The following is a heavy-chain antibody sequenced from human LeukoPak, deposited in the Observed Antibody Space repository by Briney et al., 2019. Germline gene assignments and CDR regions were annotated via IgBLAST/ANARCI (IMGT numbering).Heavy chain of an antibody. CDR1: GYTFTSYG. J-gene: IGHJ4*02. D-gene: IGHD2-2*01. Sequence: ASVKVSCKASGYTFTSYGISWVRQAPGQGLEWMGWISAYNGNTNYAQKLQGRVTMTTDTSTSTAYMELRSLRSDDTAVYYCARDGYFVVPAAMGGYWGQGTLVTVSS. V-gene: IGHV1-18*01. CDR2: ISAYNGNT. CDR3: ARDGYFVVPAAMGGY.